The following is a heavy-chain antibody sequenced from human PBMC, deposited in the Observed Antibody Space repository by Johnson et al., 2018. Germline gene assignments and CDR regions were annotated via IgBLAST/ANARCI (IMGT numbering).Heavy chain of an antibody. D-gene: IGHD3-22*01. CDR3: AREDSNPYYYYYYGMDV. CDR2: ISSSSSYI. Sequence: EQLVEAGGGLVEHGGSLRLSCAASGFTFSSYSMNWVRQAPGKGLEWVSSISSSSSYIYYADSVKGRFTISRDNAKNSLYLQMNSLRAEDTAVYYCAREDSNPYYYYYYGMDVWGQGTTVTVSS. V-gene: IGHV3-21*04. CDR1: GFTFSSYS. J-gene: IGHJ6*02.